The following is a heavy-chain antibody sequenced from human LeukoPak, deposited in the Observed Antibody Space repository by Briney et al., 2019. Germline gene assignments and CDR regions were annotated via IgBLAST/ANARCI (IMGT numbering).Heavy chain of an antibody. Sequence: SETLSLTCTVSGGSISSYYWSWIRQPPVKGLEWIGYIYYSGSTNYNPSLKSRVTISVDTSKNQFSLKLSSVTAADTAVYYCARSPLEWTQFDYWGQGTLVTVSS. D-gene: IGHD3-3*01. CDR2: IYYSGST. V-gene: IGHV4-59*01. CDR1: GGSISSYY. CDR3: ARSPLEWTQFDY. J-gene: IGHJ4*02.